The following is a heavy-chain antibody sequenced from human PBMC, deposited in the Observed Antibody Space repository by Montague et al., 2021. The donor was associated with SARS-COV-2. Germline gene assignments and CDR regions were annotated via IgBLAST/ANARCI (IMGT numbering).Heavy chain of an antibody. D-gene: IGHD2-2*02. CDR3: ALADYTTGQDSFDV. CDR2: IYTSGST. CDR1: GDSVSSGSYY. J-gene: IGHJ3*01. Sequence: TLSLTCTVSGDSVSSGSYYWSWIRQPAGKGLEWIGRIYTSGSTNYNPSLKSRVTISVDTSKNQFSLKLTSVTAADAAVYYCALADYTTGQDSFDVWGQGTIVTVSS. V-gene: IGHV4-61*02.